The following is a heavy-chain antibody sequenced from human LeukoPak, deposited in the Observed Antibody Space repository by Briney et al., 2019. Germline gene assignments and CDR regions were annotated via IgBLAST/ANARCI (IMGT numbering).Heavy chain of an antibody. CDR3: AKDRSSGNYEFDY. V-gene: IGHV3-23*01. Sequence: GGSLRLSCAASGFTFSSYAMSWVRQAPGKGLEWVSGISGSGDNTYYADSVKGRFTISRDNSKNTLYLQLNSLRAEDTAVYYCAKDRSSGNYEFDYWGQGTLVTVSS. J-gene: IGHJ4*02. D-gene: IGHD1-26*01. CDR1: GFTFSSYA. CDR2: ISGSGDNT.